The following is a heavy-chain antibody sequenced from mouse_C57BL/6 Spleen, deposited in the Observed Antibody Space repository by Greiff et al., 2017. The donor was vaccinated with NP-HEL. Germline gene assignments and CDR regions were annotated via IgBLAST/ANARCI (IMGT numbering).Heavy chain of an antibody. CDR3: ARGDGYYYFDY. D-gene: IGHD2-3*01. CDR2: IWSGGST. Sequence: VQLQQSGPGLVQPSQSLSITCTVSGFSLTSYGVHWVRQSPGKGLEWLGVIWSGGSTDYNAAFISRLSISKDNSKSQVFFKMNRLQADDTAIYYCARGDGYYYFDYWVQGTTLTVSS. CDR1: GFSLTSYG. V-gene: IGHV2-2*01. J-gene: IGHJ2*01.